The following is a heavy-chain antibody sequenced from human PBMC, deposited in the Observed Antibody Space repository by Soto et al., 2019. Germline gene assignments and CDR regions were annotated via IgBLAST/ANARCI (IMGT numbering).Heavy chain of an antibody. CDR3: ARGPRSGSYSVDGFDV. Sequence: QVQLQESGPGLVNPSGTLSLTCVVSGAYLSTSNWWSWVRQPPGKGLEWIGEIYHTGSASYSPSLKSRVSMSIDKSKNQFSLRLTDVTAADTAKYFCARGPRSGSYSVDGFDVWGQGTVVTVSS. D-gene: IGHD1-26*01. CDR2: IYHTGSA. V-gene: IGHV4-4*02. J-gene: IGHJ3*01. CDR1: GAYLSTSNW.